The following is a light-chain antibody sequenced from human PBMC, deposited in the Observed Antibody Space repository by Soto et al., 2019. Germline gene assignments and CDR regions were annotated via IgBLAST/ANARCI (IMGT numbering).Light chain of an antibody. V-gene: IGKV1-8*01. CDR3: QQYYSYPPLT. CDR2: AAS. CDR1: QGISSY. J-gene: IGKJ4*01. Sequence: AIRMTQSPSSFSASTGDRVTITCRASQGISSYLAWYQQKPGKAPKLLIYAASTLQSGVPSRFSGSGSGTDFTPTISCLQSEDFATYYCQQYYSYPPLTFGGGTKVDIK.